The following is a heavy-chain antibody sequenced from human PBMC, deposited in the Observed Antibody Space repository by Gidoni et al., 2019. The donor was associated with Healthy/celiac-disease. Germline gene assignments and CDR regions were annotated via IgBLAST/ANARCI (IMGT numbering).Heavy chain of an antibody. V-gene: IGHV3-7*03. Sequence: EVQLVPSGRGLVQPGASLRLSCAASGFTLSSYWMRWVRQAPGKGLEWVANIKQDGSEKYYVDSVKGRFTISRDNAKNSLYLQMNSLRAEDTAVYYCARSRGLDYWGQGTLVTVSA. J-gene: IGHJ4*02. CDR3: ARSRGLDY. D-gene: IGHD3-10*01. CDR2: IKQDGSEK. CDR1: GFTLSSYW.